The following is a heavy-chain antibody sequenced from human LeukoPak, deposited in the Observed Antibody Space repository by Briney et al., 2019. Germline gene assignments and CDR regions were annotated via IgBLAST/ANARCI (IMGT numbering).Heavy chain of an antibody. D-gene: IGHD2-2*01. CDR3: ARDYCSSTSCYLNYYYYMDV. CDR1: GFTFRSFS. CDR2: ISSTSNHK. Sequence: GGSLRLSCAASGFTFRSFSMIWVRQAPGKGLEWVASISSTSNHKYHADSVKGRFTISRDNAKNSLYLQMNSLRAEDTAVYYCARDYCSSTSCYLNYYYYMDVWGKGTTVTVSS. J-gene: IGHJ6*03. V-gene: IGHV3-21*01.